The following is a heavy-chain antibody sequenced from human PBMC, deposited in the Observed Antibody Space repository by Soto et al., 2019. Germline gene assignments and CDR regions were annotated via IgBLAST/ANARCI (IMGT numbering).Heavy chain of an antibody. CDR1: GFTFRSYA. Sequence: PGGSLRLSCAASGFTFRSYAMSWVRQAPGKGLEWVSYISSSSSYTNYADSVKGRFTISRDNAKNSLYLQTNSLRAEDTAVYYCARVGVSSSRPDYWGQGTLVTVSS. J-gene: IGHJ4*02. CDR2: ISSSSSYT. D-gene: IGHD6-13*01. CDR3: ARVGVSSSRPDY. V-gene: IGHV3-21*05.